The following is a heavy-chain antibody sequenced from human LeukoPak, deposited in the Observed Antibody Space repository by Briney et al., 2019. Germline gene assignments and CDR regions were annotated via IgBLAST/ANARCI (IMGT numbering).Heavy chain of an antibody. J-gene: IGHJ3*02. CDR2: ISYDGSNK. V-gene: IGHV3-30*18. Sequence: GGSLRLSCAASGFTFSSYAMSWVRQAPGKGLEWVAVISYDGSNKYYADSVKGRFTISRDNSKNTLYLQMNSLRAEDTAVYYCAKDIGLIAVAGTYAFDIWGQGTMVTVSS. CDR3: AKDIGLIAVAGTYAFDI. D-gene: IGHD6-19*01. CDR1: GFTFSSYA.